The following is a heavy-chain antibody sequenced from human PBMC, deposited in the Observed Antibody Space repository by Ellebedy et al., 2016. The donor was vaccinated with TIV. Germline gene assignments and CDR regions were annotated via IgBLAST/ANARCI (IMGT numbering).Heavy chain of an antibody. Sequence: ASVKVSXXASGYTFTSYYMHWVRQAPGQGPEWMGIINPSGGSTSYAQKFQGRVTMTRDTSTSTVYMELSSLRSEDTDVYYCARFSSTGDIYTDYWGQGTLVTVSS. V-gene: IGHV1-46*03. CDR3: ARFSSTGDIYTDY. CDR2: INPSGGST. J-gene: IGHJ4*02. CDR1: GYTFTSYY. D-gene: IGHD3-9*01.